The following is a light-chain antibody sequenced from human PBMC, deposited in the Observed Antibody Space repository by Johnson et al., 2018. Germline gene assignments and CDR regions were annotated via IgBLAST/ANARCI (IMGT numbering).Light chain of an antibody. J-gene: IGLJ1*01. CDR2: ENN. Sequence: QSVLTQPPSVSAAPGQKVTISCSGSSSNIGNNYVSWYQQLPGTAPKLLIYENNKRPSGIPDRFSGSKSGTSATLGITGLQTGDAADYYFGTWDSSLIAGNVFGTGTKFTVL. CDR1: SSNIGNNY. V-gene: IGLV1-51*02. CDR3: GTWDSSLIAGNV.